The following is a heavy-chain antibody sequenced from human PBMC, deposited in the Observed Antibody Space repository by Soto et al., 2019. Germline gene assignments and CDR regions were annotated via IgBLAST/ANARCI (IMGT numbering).Heavy chain of an antibody. CDR3: AREGGSYDSGGYLIRGAFDI. Sequence: QVQLQESGPGLVKPSQTLSLTCSVSGDSISRIDYYWTWIRQHPDKGLEWIGNIYFRGNTYYSPSLESRLTISVDTSKKQFSLKLTSVTAADTAVYYCAREGGSYDSGGYLIRGAFDIWGQGTMVTVSS. CDR1: GDSISRIDYY. V-gene: IGHV4-31*03. J-gene: IGHJ3*02. CDR2: IYFRGNT. D-gene: IGHD3-22*01.